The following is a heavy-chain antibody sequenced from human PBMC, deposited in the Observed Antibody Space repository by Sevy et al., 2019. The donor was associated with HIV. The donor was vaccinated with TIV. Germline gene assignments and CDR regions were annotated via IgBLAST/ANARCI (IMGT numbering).Heavy chain of an antibody. V-gene: IGHV3-30*18. D-gene: IGHD3-16*01. Sequence: GGSLRLSCAASGFTFSSYGMHWVRQAPGKGLEWVAVISYDGSNKYYADSVKGRFTISRDNSKNTLYLQMNSLRAEDTAVYYCAKDRLPTGYRGEDAFDYWGQGTLVTVSS. CDR3: AKDRLPTGYRGEDAFDY. CDR1: GFTFSSYG. CDR2: ISYDGSNK. J-gene: IGHJ4*02.